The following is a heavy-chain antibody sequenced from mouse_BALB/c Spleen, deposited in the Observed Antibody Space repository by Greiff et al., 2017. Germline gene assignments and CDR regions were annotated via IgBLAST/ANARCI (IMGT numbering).Heavy chain of an antibody. CDR2: ISDGGSYT. CDR3: ARGGAYYAMDY. V-gene: IGHV5-4*02. J-gene: IGHJ4*01. CDR1: GFTFSDYY. Sequence: EVKLVESGGGLVKPGGSLKLSCAASGFTFSDYYMYWVRQTPEKRLEWVATISDGGSYTYYPDSVKGRFTISRDNAKNNLYLQMSSLKSEDTAMYYCARGGAYYAMDYWGQGTSVTVYS.